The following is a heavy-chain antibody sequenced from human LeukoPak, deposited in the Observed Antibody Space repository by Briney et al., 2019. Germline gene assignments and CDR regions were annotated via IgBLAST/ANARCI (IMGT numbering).Heavy chain of an antibody. J-gene: IGHJ4*02. CDR2: ISGSGGST. V-gene: IGHV3-23*01. D-gene: IGHD2-2*01. CDR1: GFTFSSYA. Sequence: GGSLRLSCAASGFTFSSYAMSWVRQAPGKGLEWVSAISGSGGSTYYADSVKGRSTISRDNSKNTLYLQMNSLRAEDTAVYCCAKDRQKYCSSTSCYLDYFDYWGQGTLVTVSS. CDR3: AKDRQKYCSSTSCYLDYFDY.